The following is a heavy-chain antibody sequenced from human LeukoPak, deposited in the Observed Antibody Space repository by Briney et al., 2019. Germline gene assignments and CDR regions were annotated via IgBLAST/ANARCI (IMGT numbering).Heavy chain of an antibody. CDR3: ASYDILTGTIDC. V-gene: IGHV4-59*01. CDR2: IYYSGGT. Sequence: PSETLSLTCTVSGGSISSYYWSWIRQPPGKGLEWIGYIYYSGGTNYNPSLKSRVTISVDTSKNQFSLKLSSVTAADTAVYYCASYDILTGTIDCWGQGTLVTVSS. CDR1: GGSISSYY. D-gene: IGHD3-9*01. J-gene: IGHJ4*02.